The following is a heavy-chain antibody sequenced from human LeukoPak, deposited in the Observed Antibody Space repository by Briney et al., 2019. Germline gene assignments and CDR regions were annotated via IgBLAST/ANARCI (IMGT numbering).Heavy chain of an antibody. CDR1: GFTFSSYA. Sequence: PGGSLRLSCVASGFTFSSYAMHWVRQAPGKGLEWVAVISYDGSNKYYADSVKGRFTISRDNSKNTLYLQMNSLRAEDTAVYYCARDSSSWYYYFDYWGQGTLVTVSS. CDR3: ARDSSSWYYYFDY. V-gene: IGHV3-30*01. J-gene: IGHJ4*02. CDR2: ISYDGSNK. D-gene: IGHD6-13*01.